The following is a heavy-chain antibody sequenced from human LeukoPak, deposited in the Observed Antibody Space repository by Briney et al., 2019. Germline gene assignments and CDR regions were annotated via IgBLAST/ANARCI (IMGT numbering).Heavy chain of an antibody. CDR3: AKADRITIFGVVIIKEPVSYFDY. CDR2: ISSSSSYI. D-gene: IGHD3-3*01. CDR1: GLTFSSYS. J-gene: IGHJ4*02. V-gene: IGHV3-21*01. Sequence: PGGSLRLSCAASGLTFSSYSMNWVRQAPGKGLEWVSSISSSSSYIYYADSVKGRFTISRDNAKNSLYLQMNSLRAEDTAVYYCAKADRITIFGVVIIKEPVSYFDYWGQGTLVTVSS.